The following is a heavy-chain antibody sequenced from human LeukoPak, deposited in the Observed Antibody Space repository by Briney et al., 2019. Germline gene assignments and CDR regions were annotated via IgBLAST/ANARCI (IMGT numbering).Heavy chain of an antibody. D-gene: IGHD5-12*01. V-gene: IGHV4-59*01. J-gene: IGHJ4*02. CDR3: ARDGYSGNDGL. CDR1: GGSISSYY. Sequence: SETLSLTCTVSGGSISSYYWSWVRQPPGKGLEWIGYIYHSGSTKYNPSLKSRVTISVDTSKNQFSLKLSSVTAADTAVYYCARDGYSGNDGLWGQGSLVTVSS. CDR2: IYHSGST.